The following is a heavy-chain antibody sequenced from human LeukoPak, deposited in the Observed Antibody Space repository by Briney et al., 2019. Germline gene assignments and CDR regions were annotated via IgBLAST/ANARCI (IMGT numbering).Heavy chain of an antibody. Sequence: GGSLRLSCAASGFTFSSYNMNWVRQAPGKGLEWVANIKQDGSEKYYVDSVKGRFTISRDNAKNSLYLQMNSLRAEDTAVYYCARDKWELPWAFDYWGQGILVTVSS. J-gene: IGHJ4*02. CDR2: IKQDGSEK. V-gene: IGHV3-7*01. D-gene: IGHD1-26*01. CDR1: GFTFSSYN. CDR3: ARDKWELPWAFDY.